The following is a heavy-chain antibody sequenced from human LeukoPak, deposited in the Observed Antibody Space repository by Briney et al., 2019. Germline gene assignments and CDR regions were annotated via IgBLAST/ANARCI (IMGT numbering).Heavy chain of an antibody. D-gene: IGHD3-10*01. V-gene: IGHV1-2*02. CDR2: INPNSGGT. J-gene: IGHJ6*03. CDR1: GYTFTGYY. CDR3: ARFYGSGGYYYMDV. Sequence: ASVKVSCKASGYTFTGYYMHWVRQAPGQGLEWMGWINPNSGGTNYAQKFQGRVTMTRDTSISTAYMELSRLRSDDTAVYYCARFYGSGGYYYMDVWGKGTTVTVSS.